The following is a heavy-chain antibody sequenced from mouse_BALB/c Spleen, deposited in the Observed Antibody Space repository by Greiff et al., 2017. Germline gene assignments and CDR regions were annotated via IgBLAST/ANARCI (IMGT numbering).Heavy chain of an antibody. V-gene: IGHV5-17*02. CDR1: GFTFSSFG. CDR3: ARGELYYYGSSYYFDY. J-gene: IGHJ2*01. D-gene: IGHD1-1*01. CDR2: ISSGSSTI. Sequence: EVHLVESGGGLVQPGGSRKLSCAASGFTFSSFGMHWVRQAPEKGLEWVAYISSGSSTIYYADTVKGRFTISRDNPKNTLFLQMTSLRSEDTAMYYCARGELYYYGSSYYFDYWGEGTTRTVSS.